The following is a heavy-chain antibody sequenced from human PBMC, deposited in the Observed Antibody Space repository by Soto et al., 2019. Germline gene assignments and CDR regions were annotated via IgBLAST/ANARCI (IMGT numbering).Heavy chain of an antibody. CDR1: GFTFDDYA. CDR3: AKMYAYDSSGYYVG. Sequence: EVQLVESGGGLVQPGRSLRLSCAASGFTFDDYAMHWVRQAPGKGLEWVSGISWNSGSIGYADSVKGRFTISRDNDXNSLYLQMNSLRAEDTALYYCAKMYAYDSSGYYVGWGQGTLVTVSS. J-gene: IGHJ4*02. CDR2: ISWNSGSI. D-gene: IGHD3-22*01. V-gene: IGHV3-9*01.